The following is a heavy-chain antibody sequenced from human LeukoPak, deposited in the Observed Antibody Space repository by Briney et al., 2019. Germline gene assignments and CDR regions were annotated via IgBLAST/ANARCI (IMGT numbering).Heavy chain of an antibody. CDR1: GFTFSSYW. V-gene: IGHV3-74*01. J-gene: IGHJ6*03. CDR2: VNSDGTGT. CDR3: IRTLIVATSPYMDV. Sequence: GGSLRLSCAASGFTFSSYWMHWVRHAPGKGLVWVSRVNSDGTGTTYADSVEGRFTISRGNAKNTLVLQMNSLRAEDTAIYYCIRTLIVATSPYMDVWGKGTTVTVSS. D-gene: IGHD5-12*01.